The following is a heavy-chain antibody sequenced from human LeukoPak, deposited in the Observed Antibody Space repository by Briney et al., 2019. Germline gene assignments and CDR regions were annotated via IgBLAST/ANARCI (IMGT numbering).Heavy chain of an antibody. CDR1: GGSFSGYY. V-gene: IGHV4-34*01. Sequence: SETLSLTCAVYGGSFSGYYWSWIRQPPGKGLEWIGEINYSGSTNYNPSLKSRVTISVDTSKNQFSLKLSSVTAADTAVYYCAREGSSWSNWFDPWGQGTLVTVSS. D-gene: IGHD6-13*01. J-gene: IGHJ5*02. CDR3: AREGSSWSNWFDP. CDR2: INYSGST.